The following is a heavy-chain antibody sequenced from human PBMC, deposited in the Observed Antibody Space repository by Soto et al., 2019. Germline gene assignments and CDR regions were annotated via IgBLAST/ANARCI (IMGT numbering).Heavy chain of an antibody. CDR2: ISGGGDST. CDR1: GFTFNSYA. CDR3: AKEGPWREYDF. J-gene: IGHJ4*02. Sequence: EVQLLESGGGLVQPGGSPRLSCAASGFTFNSYAMSWVRQAPGKGLQWVSAISGGGDSTYYADSVKGRFTISRDNSKNTLYLQMNSLRAEDTAVYYCAKEGPWREYDFWGQGTLVTVSS. V-gene: IGHV3-23*01. D-gene: IGHD5-12*01.